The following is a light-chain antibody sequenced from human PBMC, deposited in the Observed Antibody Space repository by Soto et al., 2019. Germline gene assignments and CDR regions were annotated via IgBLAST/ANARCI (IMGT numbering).Light chain of an antibody. CDR3: SSYGGRLVI. CDR1: SSDIGGYNY. Sequence: QSALTQPASVSGSPGQSITISCTGTSSDIGGYNYVSWYQQHPGKAPKLMIYEVSNRPSGVSNRFSGSKSGNTASLTISGLQAEDEADYYCSSYGGRLVIFGGGTQLTVL. CDR2: EVS. J-gene: IGLJ2*01. V-gene: IGLV2-14*01.